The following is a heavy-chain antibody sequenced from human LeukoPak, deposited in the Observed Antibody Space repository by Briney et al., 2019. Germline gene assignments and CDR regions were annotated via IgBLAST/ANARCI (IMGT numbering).Heavy chain of an antibody. CDR2: IRFDGTNK. CDR3: AKDKSPHYYYYMDV. J-gene: IGHJ6*03. V-gene: IGHV3-30*02. Sequence: TGGSLRLSCAASGFTFSSYGLHWVRQAPGKGLEWVAFIRFDGTNKNYVDSVKGRFTISRDNSKNTLYLQMNSLKPEDTAVYYCAKDKSPHYYYYMDVWGKGTTVTISS. CDR1: GFTFSSYG.